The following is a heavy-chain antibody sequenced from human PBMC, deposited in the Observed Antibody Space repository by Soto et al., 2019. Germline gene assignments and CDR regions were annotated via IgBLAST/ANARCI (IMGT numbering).Heavy chain of an antibody. CDR1: GGSMSSSSYY. V-gene: IGHV4-39*01. D-gene: IGHD3-3*02. CDR2: IFYSGST. CDR3: ACIFSGLFIYCFYYYRMLV. Sequence: KTSETVSLTCTVSGGSMSSSSYYWGWIRQPPGKGLEWIGSIFYSGSTYYNQSLKGPVTIAVDTSKNQFSLKLPYGTGADTAGYHCACIFSGLFIYCFYYYRMLVSVPAPTVTVSS. J-gene: IGHJ6*02.